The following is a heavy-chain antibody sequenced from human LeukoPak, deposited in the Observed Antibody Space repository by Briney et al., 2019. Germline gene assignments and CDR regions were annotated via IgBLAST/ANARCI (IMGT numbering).Heavy chain of an antibody. D-gene: IGHD4-17*01. CDR2: INHSGST. CDR1: GGSFSGYY. V-gene: IGHV4-34*01. J-gene: IGHJ3*02. CDR3: ARDLPDYGDPGAI. Sequence: SETLSLTCAVYGGSFSGYYWSWIRQPPGKGLEWIGEINHSGSTNYNPSLKSRVTISVDTSKNQFSLKLSSVTAADTAVYYCARDLPDYGDPGAIWGQGTMVTVSS.